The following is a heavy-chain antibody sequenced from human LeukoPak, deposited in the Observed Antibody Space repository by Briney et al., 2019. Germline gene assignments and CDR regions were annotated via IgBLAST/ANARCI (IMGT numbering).Heavy chain of an antibody. CDR2: ISYSGST. Sequence: SETLSLTCTVSGGSVNSGTYYWSWIRQPPGKGLEWIGYISYSGSTNYNPSLKSRVTISVDTSKNQFSLKLSSVTAADTAVYYCARLYSSSWYSWGQGTLVTVSS. D-gene: IGHD6-13*01. V-gene: IGHV4-61*01. CDR1: GGSVNSGTYY. CDR3: ARLYSSSWYS. J-gene: IGHJ5*02.